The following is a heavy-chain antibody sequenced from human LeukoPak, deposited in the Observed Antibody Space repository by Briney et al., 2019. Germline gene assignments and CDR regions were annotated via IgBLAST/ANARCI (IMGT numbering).Heavy chain of an antibody. CDR3: AKKAPPVAAAGLLDY. V-gene: IGHV3-7*01. Sequence: GGSLRLSCAASGFFLSKYWMSWVRQAPGKGLEWVANINQDVSEKYYVDSVKGRFTISRDNSKNTLYLQMNSLRAEDTAVYYCAKKAPPVAAAGLLDYWGQGTLVTVSS. CDR1: GFFLSKYW. D-gene: IGHD6-13*01. J-gene: IGHJ4*02. CDR2: INQDVSEK.